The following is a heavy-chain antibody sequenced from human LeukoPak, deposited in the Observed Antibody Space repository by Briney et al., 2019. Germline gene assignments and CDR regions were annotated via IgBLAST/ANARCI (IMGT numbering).Heavy chain of an antibody. Sequence: PTGGSLRLPCAASGFSFSNNAMSWVRQAPGNGLEWVSAIGNSGGGTYYADSLQGRFTISRDNSKNTLYLQMNSLRAEDTAVYYCVKRYCSGDTCYSAFDYWGHGTLVTVSS. J-gene: IGHJ4*01. CDR3: VKRYCSGDTCYSAFDY. D-gene: IGHD2-15*01. CDR1: GFSFSNNA. CDR2: IGNSGGGT. V-gene: IGHV3-23*01.